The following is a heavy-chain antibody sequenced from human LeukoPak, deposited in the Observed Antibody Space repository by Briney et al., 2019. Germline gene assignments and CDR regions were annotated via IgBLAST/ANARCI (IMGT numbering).Heavy chain of an antibody. CDR1: GGSFSGYY. J-gene: IGHJ4*02. CDR2: INHSGST. Sequence: PSETLSLTCAVYGGSFSGYYWSWIRQPPGKGLEWIGEINHSGSTNYNPSLKSRVTISVDTSKNQFSLKLSSVTAADTAVYYCARGRGEQWRAFDYWGQGTLVTVSS. CDR3: ARGRGEQWRAFDY. V-gene: IGHV4-34*01. D-gene: IGHD6-19*01.